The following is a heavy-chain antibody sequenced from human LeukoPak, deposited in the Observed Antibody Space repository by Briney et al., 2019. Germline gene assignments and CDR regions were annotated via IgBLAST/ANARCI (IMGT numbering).Heavy chain of an antibody. CDR3: AREMLNGASDY. D-gene: IGHD4-17*01. CDR1: GYTFTSYA. Sequence: SVKVSCKASGYTFTSYAMNWVRQAPGQGLEWMGGIIPIFGTANYAQKFQGRVTITADESTSTAYMELSSLRSEDTAVYYCAREMLNGASDYWGQGTLVTVSS. V-gene: IGHV1-69*13. CDR2: IIPIFGTA. J-gene: IGHJ4*02.